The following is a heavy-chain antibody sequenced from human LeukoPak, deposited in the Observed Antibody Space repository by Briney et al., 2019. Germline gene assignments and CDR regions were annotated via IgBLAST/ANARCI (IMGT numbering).Heavy chain of an antibody. V-gene: IGHV3-21*01. CDR2: ISSSSSYI. CDR1: GFTFSSYS. CDR3: ANGPTASGYFAYFDY. Sequence: GGSLRLSCAASGFTFSSYSMNWVRQAPGKGLEWVSSISSSSSYIYYADSVKGRFTISRDNAKNSLYLQMNSLRVEDTAFYYCANGPTASGYFAYFDYWGQGTPVTVSS. J-gene: IGHJ4*02. D-gene: IGHD3-22*01.